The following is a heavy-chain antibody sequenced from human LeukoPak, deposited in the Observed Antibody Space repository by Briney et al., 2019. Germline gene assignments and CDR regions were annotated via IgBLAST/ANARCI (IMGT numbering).Heavy chain of an antibody. CDR2: IYYSGST. J-gene: IGHJ3*02. Sequence: SETLSLTCTVSGGSISSYYWSWIRQPPGKGLEWIGYIYYSGSTNYNPSLKSRVTISVDTSKNQFSLKLSSVTAADTAVYYCAKDRGAYCGGDCYSADAFDIWGQGTMVTVSS. V-gene: IGHV4-59*01. CDR1: GGSISSYY. CDR3: AKDRGAYCGGDCYSADAFDI. D-gene: IGHD2-21*02.